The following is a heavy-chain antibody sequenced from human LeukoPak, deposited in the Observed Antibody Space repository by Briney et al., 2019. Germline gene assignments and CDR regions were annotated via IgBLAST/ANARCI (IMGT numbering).Heavy chain of an antibody. CDR3: AKARADGYISG. CDR2: ISGSGGST. Sequence: GGTLRLSCAASGFTFSSYAMSWVRQAPGKGLEGVSAISGSGGSTYYADSVKGRFTISRDNSKNTLYLQMNSLRAEDTAVYYCAKARADGYISGWGQGTLVTVSS. D-gene: IGHD5-24*01. V-gene: IGHV3-23*01. CDR1: GFTFSSYA. J-gene: IGHJ4*02.